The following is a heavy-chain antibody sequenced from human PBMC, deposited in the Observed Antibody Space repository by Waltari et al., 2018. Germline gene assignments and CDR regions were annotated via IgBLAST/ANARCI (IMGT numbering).Heavy chain of an antibody. CDR2: ISYDGSNK. D-gene: IGHD5-12*01. Sequence: QVQLVESGGGVVQPGRSLRLSCAASGFTFSSYAMHWVRQAPGKGLEWVAVISYDGSNKYYADSVKGRFTISRDNSKNTLYLQRNSLRAEDTAVYYCARVAGDGYNFGPGLYGMDVWGQGTTVTVSS. CDR1: GFTFSSYA. V-gene: IGHV3-30*01. J-gene: IGHJ6*02. CDR3: ARVAGDGYNFGPGLYGMDV.